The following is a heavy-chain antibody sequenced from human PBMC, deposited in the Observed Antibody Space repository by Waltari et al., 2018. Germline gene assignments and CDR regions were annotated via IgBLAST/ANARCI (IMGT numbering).Heavy chain of an antibody. D-gene: IGHD3-3*01. CDR2: IHPSGTA. V-gene: IGHV4-34*01. CDR3: SRGGDADKAGGI. Sequence: QVQLQQWGAGLLKPAETLSLTCAVYGGSFSNYYWSWIRQPPGMRLEWIGEIHPSGTAYYNASLKSRVSISVDTSNNQFSLRLSSVTAADTAEYYCSRGGDADKAGGIWGQGTLVTVSS. CDR1: GGSFSNYY. J-gene: IGHJ4*02.